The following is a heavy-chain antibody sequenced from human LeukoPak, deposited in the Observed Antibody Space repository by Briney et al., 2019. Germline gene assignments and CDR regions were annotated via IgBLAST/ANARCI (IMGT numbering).Heavy chain of an antibody. CDR3: ARDASSNRWLQFFGY. D-gene: IGHD5-24*01. Sequence: ASVKVSCKASGYTFTDYYIHWVRQAPGQGLEWMGWINPNSGGTNYAQRFQGRVTMTRDTSISTAYMELSRLRSDDTAVYYCARDASSNRWLQFFGYWGQGTLVTVSS. CDR1: GYTFTDYY. V-gene: IGHV1-2*02. CDR2: INPNSGGT. J-gene: IGHJ4*02.